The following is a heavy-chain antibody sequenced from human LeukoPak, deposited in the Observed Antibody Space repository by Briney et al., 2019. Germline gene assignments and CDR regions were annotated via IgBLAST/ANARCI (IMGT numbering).Heavy chain of an antibody. CDR3: ARDHVYGGADY. Sequence: GGSLRLSCAASGFTFSRYSMNWVRQAPGKGLEWVSLTSGDGITTYFADSVKGRFTISRDNSKSSLFLQMNSLRTEDTALYYCARDHVYGGADYWGQGTLVTVSS. D-gene: IGHD5/OR15-5a*01. J-gene: IGHJ4*02. V-gene: IGHV3-43*02. CDR2: TSGDGITT. CDR1: GFTFSRYS.